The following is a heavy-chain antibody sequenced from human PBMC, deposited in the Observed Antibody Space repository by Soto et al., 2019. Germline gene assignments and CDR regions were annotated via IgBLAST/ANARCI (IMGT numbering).Heavy chain of an antibody. V-gene: IGHV3-23*01. CDR2: ISGSGGST. CDR3: AKDTIFGVVFNLFMDV. CDR1: GFTFSSYA. D-gene: IGHD3-3*01. Sequence: GSLRLSCAASGFTFSSYAMSWVRQAPGKGLEWVSAISGSGGSTYYADSVKGRFTISRDNSKNTLYLQMNSLRAEDTAVYYCAKDTIFGVVFNLFMDVWGKGTTVTVSS. J-gene: IGHJ6*03.